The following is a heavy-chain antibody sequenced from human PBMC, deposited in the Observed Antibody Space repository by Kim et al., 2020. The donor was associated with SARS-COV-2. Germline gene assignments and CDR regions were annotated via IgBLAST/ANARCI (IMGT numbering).Heavy chain of an antibody. V-gene: IGHV3-11*03. J-gene: IGHJ4*02. Sequence: SVKGRFTISRDNAKNSLYLQMNSLRAEDTAVYYCARPYCSGGSCYFSVDYWGQGTLVTVSS. CDR3: ARPYCSGGSCYFSVDY. D-gene: IGHD2-15*01.